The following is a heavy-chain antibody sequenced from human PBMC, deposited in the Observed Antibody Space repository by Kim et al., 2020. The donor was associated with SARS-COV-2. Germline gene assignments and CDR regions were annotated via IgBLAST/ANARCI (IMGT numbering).Heavy chain of an antibody. V-gene: IGHV3-30*18. J-gene: IGHJ6*01. D-gene: IGHD6-19*01. CDR1: GFTFRNSG. CDR2: IGYDGNNN. Sequence: GGSLRLSCVASGFTFRNSGIHWVRQAPGKGLEWVAVIGYDGNNNFSADSVKGRFTISRDNSKNTLYLQMNGLRAEDSAVYYCAKDLSGWLNTNYFYGMDVWGQGTTVTVSA. CDR3: AKDLSGWLNTNYFYGMDV.